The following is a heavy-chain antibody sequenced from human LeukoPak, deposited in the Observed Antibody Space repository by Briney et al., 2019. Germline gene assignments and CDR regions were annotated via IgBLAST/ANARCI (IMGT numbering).Heavy chain of an antibody. CDR3: ARQESGAMIVVDDAGAFDI. CDR2: IYYSGST. Sequence: SQTLSLTCTVSGGSISSGDYYWSWIRQPPGKGLEWIGYIYYSGSTNYNPSLKSRVTISVDTSKNQFSLKLSSVTAADTAVYYCARQESGAMIVVDDAGAFDIWGQGTMVTVSS. V-gene: IGHV4-30-4*08. D-gene: IGHD3-22*01. J-gene: IGHJ3*02. CDR1: GGSISSGDYY.